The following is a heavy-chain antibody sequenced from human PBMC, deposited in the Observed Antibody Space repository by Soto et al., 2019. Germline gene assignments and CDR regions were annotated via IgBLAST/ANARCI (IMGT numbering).Heavy chain of an antibody. CDR3: ARHDYGDYGSAFDI. CDR2: IHYSGST. Sequence: KSSETLSLTCTVSGGSISSDYWSWIRQPPGKGLEWIGYIHYSGSTDYNPSLKSRVTISVDTSKNQFSLKLSSVTAADTAVYYCARHDYGDYGSAFDIWGQGTMVTVSS. V-gene: IGHV4-59*01. CDR1: GGSISSDY. J-gene: IGHJ3*02. D-gene: IGHD4-17*01.